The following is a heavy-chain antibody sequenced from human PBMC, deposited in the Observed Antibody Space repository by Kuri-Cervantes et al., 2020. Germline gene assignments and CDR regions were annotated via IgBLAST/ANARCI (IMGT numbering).Heavy chain of an antibody. D-gene: IGHD3-22*01. Sequence: GGSLRLSCAASGFTFDDYGMHWVRQISGKGLEWVSSISWNSGTIGYADSVKGRFTISRDNAKNSLYLQMNSLRAEDTALYYCAKGAYYDSGGYFDYWGQGALVTVSS. CDR1: GFTFDDYG. CDR3: AKGAYYDSGGYFDY. J-gene: IGHJ4*02. V-gene: IGHV3-9*01. CDR2: ISWNSGTI.